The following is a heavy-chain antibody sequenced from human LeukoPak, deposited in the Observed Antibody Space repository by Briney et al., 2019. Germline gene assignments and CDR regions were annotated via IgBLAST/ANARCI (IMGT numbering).Heavy chain of an antibody. D-gene: IGHD6-13*01. CDR1: GGSFSGYY. Sequence: SETLSLTCAVYGGSFSGYYWSWIRQPPGKGLEWIGEIKHSGSTNYNPSLKSRVTISVDTSKNQFSLKLSSVTAADTAVYYCARCRFYSSSWLTVWFDPWGQGTLVTVSS. J-gene: IGHJ5*02. V-gene: IGHV4-34*01. CDR2: IKHSGST. CDR3: ARCRFYSSSWLTVWFDP.